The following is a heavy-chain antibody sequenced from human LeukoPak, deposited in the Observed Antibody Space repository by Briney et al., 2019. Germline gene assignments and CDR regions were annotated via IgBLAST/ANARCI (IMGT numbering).Heavy chain of an antibody. CDR3: ARGGWYQDY. Sequence: SETLSLTCAVSGGSMISHYWSWFRQPPGKGLEWIGYIYYSGSTNYNPSLRSRVTMSVDTSKNQFSLKLTSVTAADTAVYYCARGGWYQDYWGQGTLVTVSS. D-gene: IGHD2-15*01. V-gene: IGHV4-59*11. CDR1: GGSMISHY. CDR2: IYYSGST. J-gene: IGHJ4*02.